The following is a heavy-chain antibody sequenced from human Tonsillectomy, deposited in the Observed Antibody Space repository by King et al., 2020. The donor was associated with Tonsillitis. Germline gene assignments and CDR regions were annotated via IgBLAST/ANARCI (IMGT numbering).Heavy chain of an antibody. D-gene: IGHD3-22*01. CDR1: GFTFSDAW. Sequence: VQLVESGGGLVKPGGSLRLSCAASGFTFSDAWMSWVRQTPGKGLEWVGRIKRKTDGGKTDYAEPVKGRFTISRDDSKNTMYLQMNSLKTQDTAVYYCTTASYESSSYYYYYYDGMDVWGQGTTVTVSS. CDR2: IKRKTDGGKT. J-gene: IGHJ6*02. V-gene: IGHV3-15*01. CDR3: TTASYESSSYYYYYYDGMDV.